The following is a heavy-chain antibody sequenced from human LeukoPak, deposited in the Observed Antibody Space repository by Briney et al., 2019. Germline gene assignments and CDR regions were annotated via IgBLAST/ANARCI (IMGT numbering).Heavy chain of an antibody. J-gene: IGHJ4*02. D-gene: IGHD3-22*01. CDR1: GFTVSSNF. CDR2: IYSGGST. V-gene: IGHV3-53*01. Sequence: GGSLRLSCAASGFTVSSNFLSWVRQAPGKGLEWVSLIYSGGSTDYTDSVKGRFTISRDNSKNTLYLQMDSLRVEDTAVYYCAQDLAWLRFDNWGQGTLVTVSS. CDR3: AQDLAWLRFDN.